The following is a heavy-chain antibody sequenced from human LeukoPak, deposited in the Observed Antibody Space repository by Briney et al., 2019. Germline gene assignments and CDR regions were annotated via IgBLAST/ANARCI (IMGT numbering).Heavy chain of an antibody. CDR2: ISGSGGST. CDR1: GFTFSRFA. Sequence: GGSLRLSCAASGFTFSRFAMCWVRQAPGKGLEWVSAISGSGGSTYYADSVKGRFTISRDNSKNTLYLQMNSLRAEDTAVYYCANIAAAGTVDYWGQGTLVTVSS. V-gene: IGHV3-23*01. CDR3: ANIAAAGTVDY. J-gene: IGHJ4*02. D-gene: IGHD6-13*01.